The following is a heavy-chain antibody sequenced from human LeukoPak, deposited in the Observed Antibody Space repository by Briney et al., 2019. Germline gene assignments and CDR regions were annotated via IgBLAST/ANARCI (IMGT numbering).Heavy chain of an antibody. V-gene: IGHV4-59*08. CDR2: IYYSGST. J-gene: IGHJ6*02. CDR1: GGSISSYY. CDR3: ARLGNYYYYYGMDV. Sequence: SETLSLTCTVSGGSISSYYWSWIRQPAGKGLEWIGYIYYSGSTNYNPSLKSRVTISVDTSKNQFSLKLSSVTAADTAVYYCARLGNYYYYYGMDVWGQGTTVTVSS.